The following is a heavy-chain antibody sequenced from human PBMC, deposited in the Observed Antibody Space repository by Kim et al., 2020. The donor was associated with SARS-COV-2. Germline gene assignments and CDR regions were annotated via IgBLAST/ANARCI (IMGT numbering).Heavy chain of an antibody. CDR2: INHSGST. J-gene: IGHJ6*01. CDR3: ARVGFGDVSVGGYYYYSM. D-gene: IGHD3-10*01. V-gene: IGHV4-34*01. Sequence: SETLSLTCAVYGGSFSGYYWSWIRQPPGKGLEWIGEINHSGSTNDNPSLKSRVTISVDTSKNQFSLKLRSVTAADTAVYYCARVGFGDVSVGGYYYYSM. CDR1: GGSFSGYY.